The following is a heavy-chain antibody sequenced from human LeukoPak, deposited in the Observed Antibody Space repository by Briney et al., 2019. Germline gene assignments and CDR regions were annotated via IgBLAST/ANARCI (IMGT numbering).Heavy chain of an antibody. CDR2: IYDSGST. D-gene: IGHD1-1*01. CDR1: GGSISSYY. CDR3: ARVGGTNYYYYGMTS. J-gene: IGHJ6*02. V-gene: IGHV4-59*01. Sequence: SETLSLTCTVPGGSISSYYWSWIRQPPGKGLEWIGYIYDSGSTNYNPSLKSRVTISVDTSKSQFSLKLSSVTAADTAVYYCARVGGTNYYYYGMTSGAKGPRSPSP.